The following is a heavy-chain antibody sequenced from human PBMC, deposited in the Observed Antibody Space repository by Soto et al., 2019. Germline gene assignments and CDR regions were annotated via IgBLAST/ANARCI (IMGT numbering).Heavy chain of an antibody. CDR3: ARPRTLAYCGGDCYSGYYFDY. V-gene: IGHV4-39*01. Sequence: SETLSLTCTVSGGSISSSSYCWGWIRQPPGKGLEWIGSIYYSGSTYYNPSLKSRVTISVDTSKNQFSLKLSSVTAADTAVYYCARPRTLAYCGGDCYSGYYFDYWGQGTLVTVSS. CDR1: GGSISSSSYC. CDR2: IYYSGST. J-gene: IGHJ4*02. D-gene: IGHD2-21*02.